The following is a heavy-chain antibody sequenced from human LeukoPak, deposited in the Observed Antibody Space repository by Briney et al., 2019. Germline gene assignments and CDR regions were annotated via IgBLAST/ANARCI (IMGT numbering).Heavy chain of an antibody. CDR1: GFTFDDYG. D-gene: IGHD3-3*01. CDR3: ARVEWPYFDY. V-gene: IGHV3-7*04. Sequence: GGSLRLSCAAFGFTFDDYGMSWVRQAPGKGLEWVANIKQDGSEKYYVDSVKGRFTISRDNAKNSLYLQMNSLRAEDTAVYYCARVEWPYFDYWGQGTLVTVSS. J-gene: IGHJ4*02. CDR2: IKQDGSEK.